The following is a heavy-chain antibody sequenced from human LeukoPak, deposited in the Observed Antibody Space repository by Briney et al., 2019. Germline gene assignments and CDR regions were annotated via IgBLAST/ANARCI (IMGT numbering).Heavy chain of an antibody. Sequence: GGSLRLSCAASGFTFSSYAMIWVRQAPGKGLEWVSAIGGSGSRRYHADSVEGRFTISRDNSRNTLYLQMNSLRAEDPAVYYCARAYADSGDYEAYWGQGTLVTVSS. CDR2: IGGSGSRR. CDR3: ARAYADSGDYEAY. J-gene: IGHJ4*02. V-gene: IGHV3-23*01. D-gene: IGHD4-17*01. CDR1: GFTFSSYA.